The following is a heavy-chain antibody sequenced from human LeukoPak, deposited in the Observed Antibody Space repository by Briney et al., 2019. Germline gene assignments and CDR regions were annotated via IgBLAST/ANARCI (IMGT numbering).Heavy chain of an antibody. CDR2: IYYSGST. J-gene: IGHJ3*02. CDR3: ARTATVVTFDAFDI. Sequence: SETLSLTCTVSGGSLSSYYWSWIRQPPGKGLEWIGYIYYSGSTNYNPSLKSRVTISVDTSKDQFSLKLSSVTAADTAVYYCARTATVVTFDAFDIWGQGTMVTVSS. D-gene: IGHD4-23*01. V-gene: IGHV4-59*08. CDR1: GGSLSSYY.